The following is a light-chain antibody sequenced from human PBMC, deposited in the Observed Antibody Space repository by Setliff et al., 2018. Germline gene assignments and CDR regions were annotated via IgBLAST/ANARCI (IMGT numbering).Light chain of an antibody. Sequence: QSALTQPPSASGSPGQSVTISCTGTSSDAGGYDYVSWYQQHPGKAPKLMISDVSKRPSGVSIRFSGSKSGNTASLTISGLQAEDEADYYCSSYTSSSTYVFGTGTKVTVL. CDR2: DVS. J-gene: IGLJ1*01. V-gene: IGLV2-14*01. CDR1: SSDAGGYDY. CDR3: SSYTSSSTYV.